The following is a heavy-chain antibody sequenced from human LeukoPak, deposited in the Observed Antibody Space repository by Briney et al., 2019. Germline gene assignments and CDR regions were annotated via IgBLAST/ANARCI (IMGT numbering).Heavy chain of an antibody. V-gene: IGHV1-69*13. D-gene: IGHD2-15*01. CDR1: GGTFHSYI. CDR3: ARDQRPSCLGGICYSGDY. Sequence: ASVKVSCKASGGTFHSYIVTWVRQAPGQGLEWMGGIVPIIGTANYAQKFRGRVTITADDSTSTAYMELRSLRSEDTAIYYCARDQRPSCLGGICYSGDYWGQGTLVTVTS. J-gene: IGHJ4*02. CDR2: IVPIIGTA.